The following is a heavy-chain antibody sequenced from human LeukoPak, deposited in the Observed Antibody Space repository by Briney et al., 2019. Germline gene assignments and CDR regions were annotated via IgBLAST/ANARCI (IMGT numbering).Heavy chain of an antibody. CDR3: ARDRESESDSEGDY. Sequence: GGSLRLCCSASGFTFSRFWMSWVRQAPGKGLEYVALIKQGGSEIYHMDSVKGRFTISRDDATNSLYLQMNSLRVEDTALYYCARDRESESDSEGDYWGQGTLVTVSP. D-gene: IGHD4-11*01. CDR1: GFTFSRFW. V-gene: IGHV3-7*01. J-gene: IGHJ4*02. CDR2: IKQGGSEI.